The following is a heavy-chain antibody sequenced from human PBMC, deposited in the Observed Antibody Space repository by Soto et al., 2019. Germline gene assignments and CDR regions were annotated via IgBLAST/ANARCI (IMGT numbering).Heavy chain of an antibody. D-gene: IGHD2-2*01. CDR3: ARDASSTGTGWFDP. Sequence: ASVKVSCKASGYTFTSYALHWVRQAPGQRLEWMGWINAGNGNTKYSQKFQGRVTITRDTSASTAYMELSSLRSEDTAVYYCARDASSTGTGWFDPWGQGTLVTVSS. CDR1: GYTFTSYA. CDR2: INAGNGNT. V-gene: IGHV1-3*01. J-gene: IGHJ5*02.